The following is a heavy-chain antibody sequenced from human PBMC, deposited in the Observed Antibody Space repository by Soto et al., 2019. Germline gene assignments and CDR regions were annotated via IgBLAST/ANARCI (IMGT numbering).Heavy chain of an antibody. Sequence: QVQLQQWGAGLLKPSETLSLTCAVYGGSFSGYYWSWIRQPPGKGLEWIGEINHSGSTNYNPSLKSRVTISVDTSKNQFSLKLSSVTAADTAVYYWAREGRGSSSRWFDPWGQGTLVTVSS. CDR1: GGSFSGYY. J-gene: IGHJ5*02. D-gene: IGHD6-6*01. V-gene: IGHV4-34*01. CDR3: AREGRGSSSRWFDP. CDR2: INHSGST.